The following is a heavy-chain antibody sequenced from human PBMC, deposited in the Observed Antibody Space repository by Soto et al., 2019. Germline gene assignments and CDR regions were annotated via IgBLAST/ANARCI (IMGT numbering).Heavy chain of an antibody. CDR3: ARLWLTGIYYYGMDV. CDR1: GYTFTSYG. CDR2: ISAYNGNT. V-gene: IGHV1-18*01. D-gene: IGHD3-10*01. Sequence: ASVKVSCKASGYTFTSYGISWVRQAPGQGLEWMGWISAYNGNTNYAQKLQGRVTMTTDTSTSTAYMELRSLRSDDTAVYYCARLWLTGIYYYGMDVWGQGTTVTVSS. J-gene: IGHJ6*02.